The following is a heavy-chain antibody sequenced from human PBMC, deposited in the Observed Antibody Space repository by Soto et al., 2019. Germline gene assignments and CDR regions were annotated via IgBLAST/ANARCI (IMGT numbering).Heavy chain of an antibody. V-gene: IGHV3-48*01. CDR2: ISSSSSTI. Sequence: GGSLRLSCAASGFTFSSYSMNWVHQAPGKGLEWVSYISSSSSTIYYADSVKGRFTISRDNAKNSLYLQMNSLRAEDTAVYYCARVEDIVAGEDYMDVWGKGTTVTVSS. J-gene: IGHJ6*03. CDR1: GFTFSSYS. D-gene: IGHD5-12*01. CDR3: ARVEDIVAGEDYMDV.